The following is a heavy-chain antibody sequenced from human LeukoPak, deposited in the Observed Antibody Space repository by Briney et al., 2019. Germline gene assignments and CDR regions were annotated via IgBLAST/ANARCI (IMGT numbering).Heavy chain of an antibody. CDR1: GYTFTNYG. CDR2: SSPYNGNT. J-gene: IGHJ4*02. CDR3: ARSYCSSTSCYTGVHFDY. Sequence: ASVKVSCKASGYTFTNYGISWVRQAPGQGLEWMGWSSPYNGNTNYAPKFQGRVTMTTDPSTNTAYMELRSLRSDDTAVYYCARSYCSSTSCYTGVHFDYWGQGTLVTVSS. D-gene: IGHD2-2*02. V-gene: IGHV1-18*01.